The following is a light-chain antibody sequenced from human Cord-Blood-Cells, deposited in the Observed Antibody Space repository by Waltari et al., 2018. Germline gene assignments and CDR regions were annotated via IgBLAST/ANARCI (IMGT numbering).Light chain of an antibody. CDR3: CSYAGSRV. J-gene: IGLJ3*02. CDR1: SSDVGSYTL. CDR2: EGS. V-gene: IGLV2-23*01. Sequence: QSALTQPASVSGSPGQSITISCTGTSSDVGSYTLVSWYQQHPGKAPKLMIYEGSKRPSGVSNRFSGSKSGNTASLTISGLQAEDEADYDCCSYAGSRVFGGGTKLTVL.